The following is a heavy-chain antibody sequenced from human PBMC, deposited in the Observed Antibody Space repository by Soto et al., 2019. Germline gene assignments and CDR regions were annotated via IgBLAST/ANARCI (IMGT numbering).Heavy chain of an antibody. V-gene: IGHV4-59*08. CDR3: ARHPSDFWFDP. J-gene: IGHJ5*02. Sequence: PSETLSLTCTVSGASISNSYWSWIRQPPGKGLEWIGYIYYSVSTNYNPSLKSRVTISVDTSKNQFSLKLSSVTAADTAVYYCARHPSDFWFDPWGQGTLVTVSS. CDR2: IYYSVST. CDR1: GASISNSY. D-gene: IGHD2-21*02.